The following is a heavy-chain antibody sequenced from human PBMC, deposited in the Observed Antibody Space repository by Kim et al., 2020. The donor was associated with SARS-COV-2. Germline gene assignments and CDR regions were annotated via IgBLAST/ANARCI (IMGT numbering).Heavy chain of an antibody. CDR3: ARHVTPQPSYGSGELDY. D-gene: IGHD3-10*01. CDR2: IYYSGST. J-gene: IGHJ4*02. CDR1: GGSISSSSYY. V-gene: IGHV4-39*01. Sequence: SETLSLTCTVSGGSISSSSYYWGWIRQPPGKGLEWIGSIYYSGSTYYNPSLKSRVTISVDTSKNQFSLKLSSVTAADTAVYYCARHVTPQPSYGSGELDYWGQGTLVTVSS.